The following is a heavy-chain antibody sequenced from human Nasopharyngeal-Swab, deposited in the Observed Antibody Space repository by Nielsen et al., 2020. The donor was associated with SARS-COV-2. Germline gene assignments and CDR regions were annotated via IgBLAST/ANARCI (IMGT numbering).Heavy chain of an antibody. CDR1: GFTFSSYA. CDR2: ISYDRSIK. CDR3: ARDPDSSGSYFDY. J-gene: IGHJ4*02. D-gene: IGHD3-22*01. Sequence: GGSLRLSCAASGFTFSSYAMHWVRQAPGKGLEWVAVISYDRSIKHYADSVKGRFTISRDNSKNTLYLQMNSLRGEDTAVYYCARDPDSSGSYFDYWGQGTLVTVSS. V-gene: IGHV3-30*01.